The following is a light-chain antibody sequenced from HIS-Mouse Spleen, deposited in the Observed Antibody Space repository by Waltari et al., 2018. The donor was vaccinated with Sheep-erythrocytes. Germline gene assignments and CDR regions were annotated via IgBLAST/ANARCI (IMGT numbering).Light chain of an antibody. CDR2: EVS. CDR1: SSDVGGYNY. J-gene: IGLJ3*02. Sequence: QSALTQPPSASGSPGQSVTISCTGTSSDVGGYNYVSWYQQHPGKAPKLMIYEVSKGPSGVPDRFSGSKSGNTASLTVSVLQAEDEADYYCSSYAGSNNWVFGGGTKLTVL. CDR3: SSYAGSNNWV. V-gene: IGLV2-8*01.